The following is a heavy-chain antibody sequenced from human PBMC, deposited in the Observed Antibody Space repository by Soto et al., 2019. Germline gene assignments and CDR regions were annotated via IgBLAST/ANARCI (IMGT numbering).Heavy chain of an antibody. CDR3: ARGGYSSGWYVEGAFDI. D-gene: IGHD6-19*01. CDR2: IYYSGST. V-gene: IGHV4-59*01. J-gene: IGHJ3*02. Sequence: SETLSLTCTVSGGSISSYYWSWIRQPPGKGLEWIGYIYYSGSTNYNPSLKSRVTISVDTSKNQFSLKLSSVTAADTAVYYCARGGYSSGWYVEGAFDIWGQGTMVTVSS. CDR1: GGSISSYY.